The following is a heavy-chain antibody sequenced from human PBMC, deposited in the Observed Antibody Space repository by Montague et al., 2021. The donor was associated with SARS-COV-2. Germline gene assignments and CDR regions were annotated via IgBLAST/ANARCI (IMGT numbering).Heavy chain of an antibody. CDR3: ARGSVGGYYFDY. D-gene: IGHD1-26*01. CDR2: IWCDGSNE. Sequence: SLRLSCAASGFIFSSCGMHWVRQAPGKGLEWVAHIWCDGSNENYVDSVKGRFTISRDNSKNTLYLQMNSLRAEDTAIYYCARGSVGGYYFDYWGQGTLVTVSS. V-gene: IGHV3-33*01. CDR1: GFIFSSCG. J-gene: IGHJ4*02.